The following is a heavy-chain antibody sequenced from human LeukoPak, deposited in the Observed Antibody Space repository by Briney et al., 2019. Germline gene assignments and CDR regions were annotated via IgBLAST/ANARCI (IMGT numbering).Heavy chain of an antibody. CDR3: ARTGSEQWLVLSY. J-gene: IGHJ4*02. Sequence: ASVKVSCKASGGTFSSYAISWVRQAPGQGLEWMGRIIPIFGTANYAQKFQGRVTITTDESTSTAYMELSSLRSEDTAVYYCARTGSEQWLVLSYWGQGTVVTVSS. CDR2: IIPIFGTA. CDR1: GGTFSSYA. D-gene: IGHD6-19*01. V-gene: IGHV1-69*05.